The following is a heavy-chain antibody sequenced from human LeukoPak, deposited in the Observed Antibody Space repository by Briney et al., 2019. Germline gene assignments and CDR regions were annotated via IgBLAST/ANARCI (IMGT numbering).Heavy chain of an antibody. D-gene: IGHD6-13*01. Sequence: ASVKVSCKASGYTFTGYYMHWVRQAPGQGLEWVGWINPNSGGTNYAQKFQGRVTMTRDTSISTAYMELSRLRSDDTAVYYCARVQQLVIAGGWYFDLWGRGTLVTVSS. J-gene: IGHJ2*01. CDR1: GYTFTGYY. V-gene: IGHV1-2*02. CDR3: ARVQQLVIAGGWYFDL. CDR2: INPNSGGT.